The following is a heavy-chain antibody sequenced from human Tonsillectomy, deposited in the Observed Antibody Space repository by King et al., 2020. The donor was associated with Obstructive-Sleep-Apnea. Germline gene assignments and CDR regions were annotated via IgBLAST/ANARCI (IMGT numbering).Heavy chain of an antibody. CDR3: ARDGTYYYGSGSYYQPYWYFDL. Sequence: VQLVESGGGLVQPGGSLRLSCAASGFTFSSYWMSWVRQAPGKGLEWVANIKQDGSEKYYVDSVKGRFTISRDNAKNSLYLQMNSLRAEDTAVYYCARDGTYYYGSGSYYQPYWYFDLWGRGTLVTVSS. J-gene: IGHJ2*01. D-gene: IGHD3-10*01. CDR2: IKQDGSEK. V-gene: IGHV3-7*01. CDR1: GFTFSSYW.